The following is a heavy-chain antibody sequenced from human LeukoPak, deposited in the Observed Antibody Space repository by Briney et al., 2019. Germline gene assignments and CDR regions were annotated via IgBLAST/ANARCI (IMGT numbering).Heavy chain of an antibody. D-gene: IGHD3-10*01. Sequence: GGSLRLSCAASGFTFSSYVMHWVRQAPGKGLVWVSRTDPNGITTYADSVKGRFTISRDNAKNTLYLQMNSLRAEDTARYYCARSGGIIDYWGQGTLVTVSS. CDR3: ARSGGIIDY. V-gene: IGHV3-74*03. J-gene: IGHJ4*02. CDR1: GFTFSSYV. CDR2: TDPNGIT.